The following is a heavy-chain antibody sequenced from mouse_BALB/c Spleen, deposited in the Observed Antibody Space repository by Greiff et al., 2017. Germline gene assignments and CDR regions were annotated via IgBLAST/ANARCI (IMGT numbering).Heavy chain of an antibody. CDR2: IYPGSGNT. D-gene: IGHD2-2*01. CDR1: GYTFTDYY. V-gene: IGHV1-77*01. Sequence: QVQLQQSGAELARPGASVKLSCKASGYTFTDYYINWVKQRTGQGLEWIGEIYPGSGNTYYNEKFKGKATLTADKSSSTAYMQLSSLTSEDSAVYFCARSLYYGYDGHYFDYWGQGTTLTVSS. CDR3: ARSLYYGYDGHYFDY. J-gene: IGHJ2*01.